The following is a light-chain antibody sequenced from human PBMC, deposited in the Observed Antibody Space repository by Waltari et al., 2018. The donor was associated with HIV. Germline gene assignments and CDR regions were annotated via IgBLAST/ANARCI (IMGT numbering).Light chain of an antibody. CDR1: Q. CDR3: QEADSFPLA. Sequence: DIQMTQSPSSVSASVGDRVTITCRASQAPKLLIYTASTLQSGVPSRFSGSGSGTDFTLTISSLQPEDFATYFCQEADSFPLAFGGGTKVEI. CDR2: TAS. J-gene: IGKJ4*01. V-gene: IGKV1-12*01.